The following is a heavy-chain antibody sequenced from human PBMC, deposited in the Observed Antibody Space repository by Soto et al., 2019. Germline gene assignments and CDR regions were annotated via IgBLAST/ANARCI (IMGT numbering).Heavy chain of an antibody. CDR1: GFTLSGHG. CDR3: AREKNSGYYRTVDY. V-gene: IGHV3-30*03. CDR2: VTHDGTER. J-gene: IGHJ4*02. Sequence: QVQLVASGGGVVQPGRSLSLSCAASGFTLSGHGLHWVRQAPGKGLEWVAVVTHDGTERHYPDSVKGRFTITREISKNTFYLQMNSLRVEDTAMYYCAREKNSGYYRTVDYWGQGTLVTVAS. D-gene: IGHD3-10*01.